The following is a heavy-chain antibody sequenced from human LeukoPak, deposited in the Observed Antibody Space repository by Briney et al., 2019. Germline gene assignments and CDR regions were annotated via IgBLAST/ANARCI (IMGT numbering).Heavy chain of an antibody. CDR3: ARLSGTHAFDI. CDR1: GGSISSSSYY. D-gene: IGHD6-13*01. Sequence: SETLSLTCTVSGGSISSSSYYWGWIRQPPGKGLEWIGSIYYSGITYYNPSLKSRVTISVDTSKNPFSLKLSSVTAADTAVYYCARLSGTHAFDIWGQGTMVTVSS. J-gene: IGHJ3*02. CDR2: IYYSGIT. V-gene: IGHV4-39*01.